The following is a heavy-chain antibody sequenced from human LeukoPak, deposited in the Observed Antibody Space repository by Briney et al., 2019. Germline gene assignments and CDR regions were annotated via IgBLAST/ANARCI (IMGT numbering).Heavy chain of an antibody. CDR1: GFTSSSNA. D-gene: IGHD3-9*01. CDR3: ARDLGDFYYISLDFDY. Sequence: PGGSLRLSCAASGFTSSSNALHWVRQAPGKGLEWVAVISYDGSNKYYADSVKGRFTISRDNSKNTLYLQMNSLRVEDTAVYYCARDLGDFYYISLDFDYWGQGALVTVSS. J-gene: IGHJ4*02. V-gene: IGHV3-30*04. CDR2: ISYDGSNK.